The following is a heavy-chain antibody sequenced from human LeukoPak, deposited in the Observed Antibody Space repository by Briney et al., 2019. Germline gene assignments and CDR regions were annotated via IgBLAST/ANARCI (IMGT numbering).Heavy chain of an antibody. CDR2: ISSSGSTI. CDR1: GFTFSSYE. Sequence: PGGSLRLSCAASGFTFSSYEVNWVRQAPGKGLEWVSYISSSGSTIYYADSVKGRFTISRGNAQNSLYLQMNSLRAEDTAVYYCANWGSPDYWGQGTLVTVSS. CDR3: ANWGSPDY. J-gene: IGHJ4*02. V-gene: IGHV3-48*03. D-gene: IGHD3-16*01.